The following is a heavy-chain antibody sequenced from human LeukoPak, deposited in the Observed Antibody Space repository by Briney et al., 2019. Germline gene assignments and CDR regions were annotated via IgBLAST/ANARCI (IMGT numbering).Heavy chain of an antibody. V-gene: IGHV4-39*07. CDR1: GGSISRSGYF. D-gene: IGHD3-9*01. CDR3: ASTRTDLRYFDWLLFDY. J-gene: IGHJ4*02. Sequence: SETLSLTCTVSGGSISRSGYFWGWIRQPPGKELEWIGIINDSGNTHYSSSLKSRVTISVDTSKNQFSLKLNSVTAADTAVYYCASTRTDLRYFDWLLFDYWGQGTLVTVSS. CDR2: INDSGNT.